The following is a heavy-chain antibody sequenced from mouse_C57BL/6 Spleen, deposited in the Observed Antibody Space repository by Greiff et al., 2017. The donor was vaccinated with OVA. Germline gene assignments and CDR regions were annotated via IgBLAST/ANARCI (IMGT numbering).Heavy chain of an antibody. CDR3: ARSPYDYDNY. J-gene: IGHJ2*01. CDR2: IYPGDGDT. CDR1: GYAFSSSW. Sequence: LVESGPELVKPGASVEISCKASGYAFSSSWMNWVKQRPGKGLEWIGRIYPGDGDTNYNGKFKGKATLTADKSSSTAYMQLSSLTSEDSAVYFCARSPYDYDNYWGQGTTLTVSS. D-gene: IGHD2-4*01. V-gene: IGHV1-82*01.